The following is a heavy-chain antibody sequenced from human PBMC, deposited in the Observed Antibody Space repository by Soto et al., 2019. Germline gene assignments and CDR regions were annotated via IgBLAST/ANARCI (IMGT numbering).Heavy chain of an antibody. Sequence: SETLSLTCAVYGGSFSCYYWSWIRQPPGKGLEWIGEINHSGSTNYNPSLKSRVTISVDTSKNQLSLKLSSVTAADTAVYYCARGSLGYYYYYGMDVWGLGTTVTVSS. CDR2: INHSGST. CDR3: ARGSLGYYYYYGMDV. V-gene: IGHV4-34*01. CDR1: GGSFSCYY. J-gene: IGHJ6*02.